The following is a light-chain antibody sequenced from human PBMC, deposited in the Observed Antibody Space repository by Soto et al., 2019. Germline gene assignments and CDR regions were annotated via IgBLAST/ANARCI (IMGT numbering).Light chain of an antibody. CDR3: GSYTTYRPYV. V-gene: IGLV2-14*01. CDR1: SSDIGNYNS. J-gene: IGLJ1*01. CDR2: EVS. Sequence: QSALTQPASVSGSPGQSITIPCTGTSSDIGNYNSVSWYQQHPGKAPKLIIFEVSNRPSGVSDRFSGSKSGNTASLTISGLQADDEADYYCGSYTTYRPYVFGSGTQLTVL.